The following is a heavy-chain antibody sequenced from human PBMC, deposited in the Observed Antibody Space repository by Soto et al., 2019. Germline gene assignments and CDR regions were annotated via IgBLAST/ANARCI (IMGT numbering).Heavy chain of an antibody. J-gene: IGHJ3*02. CDR1: GFTFSSYA. V-gene: IGHV3-30*04. CDR3: ARGLGSSWYEGNAFDI. D-gene: IGHD6-13*01. Sequence: GGSLRLSCAASGFTFSSYAMHWVRQAPGKGLEWVAVISYDGSNKYYADSVKGRFTISRDNSKNTLYLQMNSLRAEDTAVYYCARGLGSSWYEGNAFDIWGQGTMVTVSS. CDR2: ISYDGSNK.